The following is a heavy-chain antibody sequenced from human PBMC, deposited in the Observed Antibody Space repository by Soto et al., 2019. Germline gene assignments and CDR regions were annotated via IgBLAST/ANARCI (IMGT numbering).Heavy chain of an antibody. CDR3: ARASSSSSAADY. CDR2: IYDTESA. Sequence: QVQLQESGPGLVKASQTLSLICSVSGESISSRGYYWSWIRHRPGKGLEWIGYIYDTESAYYNPSLKRRVTISMDTSKNHFAMRLSSVTDADTAVYYCARASSSSSAADYWGQGSQVTVSS. V-gene: IGHV4-31*03. CDR1: GESISSRGYY. D-gene: IGHD6-6*01. J-gene: IGHJ4*02.